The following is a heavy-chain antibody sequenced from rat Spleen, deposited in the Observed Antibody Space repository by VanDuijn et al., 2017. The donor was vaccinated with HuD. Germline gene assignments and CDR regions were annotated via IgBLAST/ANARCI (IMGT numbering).Heavy chain of an antibody. Sequence: EVQLVESDGGLVQPGGSLKLSCAASGFTFSDYYMAWVRQAPTKGPEWVTTIGYDDYTTYYRDSMKGRFTVSRDNAKSTLYLQMDSLRSEDTATYYCARLTTGWYFDFWGPGTMVTVSS. J-gene: IGHJ1*01. D-gene: IGHD1-10*01. CDR1: GFTFSDYY. CDR3: ARLTTGWYFDF. CDR2: IGYDDYTT. V-gene: IGHV5-29*01.